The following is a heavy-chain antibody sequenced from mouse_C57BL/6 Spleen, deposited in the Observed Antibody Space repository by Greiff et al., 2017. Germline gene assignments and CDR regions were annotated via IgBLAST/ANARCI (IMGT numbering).Heavy chain of an antibody. CDR2: ISNGGGST. J-gene: IGHJ4*01. Sequence: EVKLMESGGGLVQPGGSLKLSCAASGFTFSDYYMYWVRQTPEKRLEWVAYISNGGGSTYYPDTVKGRFTISRDNAKNTLYLQMSRLKSEDTAMYYCARQGKWLLRAMDYWGQGTSVTVSS. CDR3: ARQGKWLLRAMDY. CDR1: GFTFSDYY. D-gene: IGHD2-3*01. V-gene: IGHV5-12*01.